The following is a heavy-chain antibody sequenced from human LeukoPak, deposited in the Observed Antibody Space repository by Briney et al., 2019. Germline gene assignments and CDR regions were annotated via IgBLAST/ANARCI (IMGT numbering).Heavy chain of an antibody. CDR1: GFNFNDYF. Sequence: PGGSLRLSCTTSGFNFNDYFMAWVRQAPGKGLEWLATIDKDGSGTEYIDSVRGRFTISRDNTRKSIYLQMSSLSADDTAVYFCATEYWYRYDYWGQGILVTVSS. CDR2: IDKDGSGT. V-gene: IGHV3-7*01. D-gene: IGHD6-13*01. J-gene: IGHJ4*02. CDR3: ATEYWYRYDY.